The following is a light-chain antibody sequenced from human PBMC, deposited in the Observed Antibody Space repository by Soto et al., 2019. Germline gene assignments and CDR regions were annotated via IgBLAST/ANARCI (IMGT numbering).Light chain of an antibody. V-gene: IGLV2-8*01. CDR3: SSYAGNNNVV. Sequence: QSALTQPPSASGSPGQSVTISCTGTSSDVGRYDYVSWYQQHPGRAPKVIIYEINRRPSGVPDRFSGSKSGDTASLTVSGLQAEDEADHYCSSYAGNNNVVFGGGTKLTVL. CDR2: EIN. J-gene: IGLJ2*01. CDR1: SSDVGRYDY.